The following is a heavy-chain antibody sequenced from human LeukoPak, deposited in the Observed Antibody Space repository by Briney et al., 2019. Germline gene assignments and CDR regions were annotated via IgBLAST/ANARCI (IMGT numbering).Heavy chain of an antibody. CDR2: IHYSGST. V-gene: IGHV4-30-4*01. Sequence: KPSQTLSLTCTVSGGSISSADYCWTWIRQPPGKGLEWIGYIHYSGSTYYNPSLKSRLTISVDTSKNHFSLKLNSVTAADTAVYYCARRGFFSSPLFGYWGQGILVTVSS. D-gene: IGHD6-13*01. CDR1: GGSISSADYC. CDR3: ARRGFFSSPLFGY. J-gene: IGHJ4*02.